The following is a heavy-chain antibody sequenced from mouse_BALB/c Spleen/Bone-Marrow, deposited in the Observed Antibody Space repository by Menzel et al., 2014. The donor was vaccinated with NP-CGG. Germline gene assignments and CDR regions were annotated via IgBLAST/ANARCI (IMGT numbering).Heavy chain of an antibody. CDR2: INTGSGGT. Sequence: LVESGAELVRPGTSVKVSCKASGYAFTNYLIEWVKQRPGQGLEWIGVINTGSGGTNYNEKFKGKATLTADKSSSTAYMQLSSLTSDDSAVYFCARIYYGNYYWGQGTTLTVSS. V-gene: IGHV1-54*03. J-gene: IGHJ2*01. D-gene: IGHD2-1*01. CDR3: ARIYYGNYY. CDR1: GYAFTNYL.